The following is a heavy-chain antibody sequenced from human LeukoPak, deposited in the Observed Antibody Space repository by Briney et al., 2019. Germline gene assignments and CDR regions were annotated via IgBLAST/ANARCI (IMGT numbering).Heavy chain of an antibody. J-gene: IGHJ4*02. CDR2: ISSSGNTI. Sequence: PAGSLRFSCAASGLTFSSYEMNWVRQAPGKGLHWVSYISSSGNTIYYADSVKGRFTISRDNAKNSLYLQMNSLRAEDTAVYYCARVPGSSGWNYYFDYWGQGTLVTVSS. V-gene: IGHV3-48*03. CDR1: GLTFSSYE. D-gene: IGHD6-19*01. CDR3: ARVPGSSGWNYYFDY.